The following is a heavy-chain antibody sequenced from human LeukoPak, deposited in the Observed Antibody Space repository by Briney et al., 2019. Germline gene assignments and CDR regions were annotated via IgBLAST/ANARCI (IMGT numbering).Heavy chain of an antibody. CDR3: ARDALGGRTKFDS. J-gene: IGHJ4*01. CDR1: GFTFSSHW. D-gene: IGHD3-16*01. CDR2: INGDGSRI. Sequence: GGSLRLSCVASGFTFSSHWMHWVRQVPGKGLMWVSRINGDGSRIHYGDSVKGRFTISRDNAKNTLYLQMTSLRGDDTAIYFCARDALGGRTKFDSWGHGSLVAVSS. V-gene: IGHV3-74*01.